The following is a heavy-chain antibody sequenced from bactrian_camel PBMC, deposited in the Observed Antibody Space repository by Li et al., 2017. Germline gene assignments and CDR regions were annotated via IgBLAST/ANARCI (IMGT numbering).Heavy chain of an antibody. V-gene: IGHV3S54*01. J-gene: IGHJ4*01. CDR1: GGTVNDRC. Sequence: HVQLVESGGGSVQAGGSLKLSCEYSGGTVNDRCLGWFRQVLGRDREAVAVIYTGDGITDYADSVKGRFTISKDNAKNTLLLQMNSLKPEDTAMYYCAARSVPNCVGNYWSAWSYVHWGQGTQVTVS. CDR3: AARSVPNCVGNYWSAWSYVH. D-gene: IGHD1*01. CDR2: IYTGDGIT.